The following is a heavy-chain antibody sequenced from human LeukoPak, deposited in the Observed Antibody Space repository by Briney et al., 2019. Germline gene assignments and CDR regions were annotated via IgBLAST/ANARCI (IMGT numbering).Heavy chain of an antibody. CDR3: AISTGGSGSYGY. CDR1: GFTFSSYG. J-gene: IGHJ4*02. CDR2: ISYDGSNK. V-gene: IGHV3-30*03. D-gene: IGHD3-10*01. Sequence: GGSLRLSCAASGFTFSSYGMHWVRQAPGKGLEWVAVISYDGSNKYYADSVKGRFTISRDNSKNTLYLQMNSLRAEDTAVYYCAISTGGSGSYGYWGQGTLVTVSS.